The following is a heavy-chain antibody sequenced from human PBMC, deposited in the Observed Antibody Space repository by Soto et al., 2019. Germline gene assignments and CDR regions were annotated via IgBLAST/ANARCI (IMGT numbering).Heavy chain of an antibody. CDR3: AYGGTPGSWSKLVYRRQFQVDTDI. Sequence: VQLLESGGGLVQPGGSLRLSCAASGFTFSSNAMSWVRQAPGKGLEWVSGISGSGGATHYADSVKGRFTISRDNARNTLPLQMNSVRTDDIDVYYCAYGGTPGSWSKLVYRRQFQVDTDI. D-gene: IGHD2-15*01. J-gene: IGHJ3*02. CDR1: GFTFSSNA. V-gene: IGHV3-23*01. CDR2: ISGSGGAT.